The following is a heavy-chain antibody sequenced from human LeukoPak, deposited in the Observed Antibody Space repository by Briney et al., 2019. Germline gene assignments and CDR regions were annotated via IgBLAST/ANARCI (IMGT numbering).Heavy chain of an antibody. V-gene: IGHV1-2*02. CDR1: GYTFTGYY. Sequence: ASVKVSCKASGYTFTGYYMHWVRQAPGQGLEWMGWINPNSGGTNYAQKFQGRVTMTRDTSISTVYMELSRLRSDDTAVYYCARGFVHSSGVGGYWGQGTLVTVSS. CDR2: INPNSGGT. CDR3: ARGFVHSSGVGGY. J-gene: IGHJ4*02. D-gene: IGHD6-19*01.